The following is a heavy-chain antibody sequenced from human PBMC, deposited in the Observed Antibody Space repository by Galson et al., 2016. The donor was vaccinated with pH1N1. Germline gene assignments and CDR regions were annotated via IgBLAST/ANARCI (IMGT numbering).Heavy chain of an antibody. CDR3: VRDHLWAFDY. CDR2: IRGGGTDI. D-gene: IGHD1-26*01. Sequence: SLRLSCAASGFIFSDYAMNWVRQAPGKGLEWISYIRGGGTDIYYAYSARGRFTISRDDAKNSLYLQMSSLRAEDTALYYCVRDHLWAFDYWGQGVQVTVSS. V-gene: IGHV3-48*03. J-gene: IGHJ4*02. CDR1: GFIFSDYA.